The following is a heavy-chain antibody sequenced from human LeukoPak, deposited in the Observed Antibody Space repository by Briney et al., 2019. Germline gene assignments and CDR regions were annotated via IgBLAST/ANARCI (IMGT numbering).Heavy chain of an antibody. CDR2: INYSGST. Sequence: SETLSLTCAVYGGSFSGYYWSWIRQPPGKGLEWIGEINYSGSTNYNPSLKSRVTISVDTSKNQFSLKLSSVTAADTAVYYCARTPRYSSSWYANTIYFDYWGQGTLVTVSS. V-gene: IGHV4-34*01. J-gene: IGHJ4*02. D-gene: IGHD6-13*01. CDR3: ARTPRYSSSWYANTIYFDY. CDR1: GGSFSGYY.